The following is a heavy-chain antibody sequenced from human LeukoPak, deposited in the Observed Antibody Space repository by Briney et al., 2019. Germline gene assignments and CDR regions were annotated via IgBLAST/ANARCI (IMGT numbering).Heavy chain of an antibody. Sequence: ASVKVSCKASGGTFSSYAISWVRQAPGQGLEWMGGIIPIFGTANYAQKFQGRVTITADESTSTAYMELSSLRSEDTAVYYCAKPVWDSSGYYLNWFDPWGQGTLVTVSS. D-gene: IGHD3-22*01. CDR2: IIPIFGTA. J-gene: IGHJ5*02. CDR3: AKPVWDSSGYYLNWFDP. V-gene: IGHV1-69*13. CDR1: GGTFSSYA.